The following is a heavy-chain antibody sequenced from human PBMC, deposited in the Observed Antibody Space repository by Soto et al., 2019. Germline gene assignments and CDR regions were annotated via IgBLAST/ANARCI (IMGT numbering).Heavy chain of an antibody. D-gene: IGHD3-16*01. CDR3: PRGPRLGFGSPFFDY. Sequence: PGGSLRLSCAASGFTFSSYAMSWVRQAPGKGLEWVSAISGSGGSPYYADSVKGRFTISRDNSKNTLYLQMNSLRAEDTAIYYCPRGPRLGFGSPFFDYWGQGALVT. CDR2: ISGSGGSP. J-gene: IGHJ4*02. V-gene: IGHV3-23*01. CDR1: GFTFSSYA.